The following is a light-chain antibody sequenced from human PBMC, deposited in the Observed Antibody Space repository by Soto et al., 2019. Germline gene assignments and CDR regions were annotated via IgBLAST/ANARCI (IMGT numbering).Light chain of an antibody. CDR3: QQYGSAPWT. J-gene: IGKJ1*01. CDR1: QSVSSSY. CDR2: GAS. V-gene: IGKV3-20*01. Sequence: EIVLTQSPGTLSLSPGERATLSCRASQSVSSSYLAWYQQKPGQAPRLLIYGASSRATGIPDWVSGSGSGTDFTLTISRLEPEDFAVYYCQQYGSAPWTFGQGTKVEIK.